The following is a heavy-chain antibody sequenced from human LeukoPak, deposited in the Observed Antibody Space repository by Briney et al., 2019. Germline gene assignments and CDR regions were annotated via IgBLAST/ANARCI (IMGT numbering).Heavy chain of an antibody. CDR2: MNPNSGNT. D-gene: IGHD3-3*01. Sequence: ASVKVSCKASGYTFTSYDINWVRQATGQGLEWMGWMNPNSGNTGYAQKFQGRVTMTRNTSISTAYMELSSLRSEDTAVYYCARKLLTISKANYYYYYMDVWGKGTTVTVSS. J-gene: IGHJ6*03. CDR3: ARKLLTISKANYYYYYMDV. V-gene: IGHV1-8*01. CDR1: GYTFTSYD.